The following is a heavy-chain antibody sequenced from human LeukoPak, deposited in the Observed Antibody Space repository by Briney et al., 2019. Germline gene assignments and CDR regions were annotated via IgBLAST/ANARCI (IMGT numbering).Heavy chain of an antibody. D-gene: IGHD2-2*01. CDR2: ISHSGGT. CDR1: SGSFRGHY. J-gene: IGHJ4*02. V-gene: IGHV4-34*01. CDR3: AYSLVPAAIDY. Sequence: SETLSLTCDVYSGSFRGHYWNWIRQPPGKGLEWIGEISHSGGTNYNPSLKRRVTISIDTSKNQFSLKLTSVTAADTAVYYCAYSLVPAAIDYWGQGPLVTVSS.